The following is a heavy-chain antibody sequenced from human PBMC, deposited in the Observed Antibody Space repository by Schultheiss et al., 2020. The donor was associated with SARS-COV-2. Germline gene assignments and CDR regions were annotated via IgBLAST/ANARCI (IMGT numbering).Heavy chain of an antibody. V-gene: IGHV4-59*01. CDR3: ARVLEAARRGYYYYGMDV. Sequence: GSLRLSCTVSGGSISSYYWSWIRQPPGKGLEWIGYIYYSGSTNYNPSLKSRVTISVDTSKNQFSLKLSSVTAADTAVYYCARVLEAARRGYYYYGMDVWGQGTTVTVSS. CDR2: IYYSGST. CDR1: GGSISSYY. J-gene: IGHJ6*02. D-gene: IGHD6-6*01.